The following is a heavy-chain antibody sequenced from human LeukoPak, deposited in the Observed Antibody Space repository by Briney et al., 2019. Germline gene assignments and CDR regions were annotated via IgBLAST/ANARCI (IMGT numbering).Heavy chain of an antibody. D-gene: IGHD4/OR15-4a*01. V-gene: IGHV4-39*01. CDR2: IYSSGST. CDR3: CLVETTLDY. J-gene: IGHJ4*02. Sequence: SETLSLTCTVSGGSISSRSYYWGWIRRPPGKGLEWIGSIYSSGSTYYNPSLKSRVTISVDTSRNQFSLKLSSVTAADTAVCYCCLVETTLDYWGQGTLVTVSS. CDR1: GGSISSRSYY.